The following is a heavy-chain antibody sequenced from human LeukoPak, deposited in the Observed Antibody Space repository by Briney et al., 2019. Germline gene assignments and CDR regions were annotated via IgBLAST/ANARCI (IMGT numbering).Heavy chain of an antibody. Sequence: KPSETLSLTCTVSGVSISSYYWSWLRQPPGKGLEWIGYIYYSGSTNYNPSLKSRVTISVDTSKNQFSLKLSSVTAADTAVYYCASSVSDYYDANPDAFDIWGQGTMVTVSS. CDR2: IYYSGST. CDR1: GVSISSYY. J-gene: IGHJ3*02. CDR3: ASSVSDYYDANPDAFDI. D-gene: IGHD3-22*01. V-gene: IGHV4-59*01.